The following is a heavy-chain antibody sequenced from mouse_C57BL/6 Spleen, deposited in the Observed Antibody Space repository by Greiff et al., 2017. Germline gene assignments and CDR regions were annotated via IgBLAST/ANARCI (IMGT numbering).Heavy chain of an antibody. CDR2: ISYSGST. CDR1: GYSITSDY. D-gene: IGHD1-3*01. CDR3: ARGSKGYFDV. V-gene: IGHV3-8*01. Sequence: EVQLQQSGPGLAKPSQTLSLSCSATGYSITSDYWHWIRKFPGHKLEYMGYISYSGSTYYNPSLNRRIAITRYTSNNQYYLQLNSVTTEDTDTYYCARGSKGYFDVWGTGTTVTVSS. J-gene: IGHJ1*03.